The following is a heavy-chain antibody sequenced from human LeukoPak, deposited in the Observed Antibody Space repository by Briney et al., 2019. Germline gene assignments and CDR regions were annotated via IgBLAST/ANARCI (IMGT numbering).Heavy chain of an antibody. Sequence: GESLQISCQGSGYSFTSYWIGWVRQLPGKGLEWMGIIYPGDSDTRYSPSFQGQVTISADKSISTAYLQWSSLKASDTAMYYCARAYSSSWYVPMYNWFDPWGQGTLVTVSS. J-gene: IGHJ5*02. CDR1: GYSFTSYW. CDR3: ARAYSSSWYVPMYNWFDP. V-gene: IGHV5-51*01. CDR2: IYPGDSDT. D-gene: IGHD6-13*01.